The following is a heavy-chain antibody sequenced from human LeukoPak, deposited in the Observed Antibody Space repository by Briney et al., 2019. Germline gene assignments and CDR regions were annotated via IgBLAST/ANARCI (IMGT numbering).Heavy chain of an antibody. CDR3: ARVRGHLDY. CDR1: GGSISSGDYY. V-gene: IGHV4-30-4*01. CDR2: LYYSGST. Sequence: SQTLSLTCSVSGGSISSGDYYWNWIRQPPGKGLEWIGYLYYSGSTYYNPSLKSRVTISVDTSKNQFSLKLSPVTAAGTAVYYCARVRGHLDYWGQGTLVTVSS. J-gene: IGHJ4*02.